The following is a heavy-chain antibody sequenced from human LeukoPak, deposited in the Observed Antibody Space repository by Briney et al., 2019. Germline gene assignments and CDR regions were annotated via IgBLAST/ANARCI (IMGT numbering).Heavy chain of an antibody. D-gene: IGHD4-23*01. CDR2: ISGSGGST. J-gene: IGHJ6*02. V-gene: IGHV3-23*01. CDR3: AKDPTTVVSYYYGMDV. CDR1: GFTFSSYA. Sequence: GGSLRLSCAASGFTFSSYAMSWVRQAPGKGLEWVSAISGSGGSTYYADSVKGRFTISRDNSKNTLYLQMNSLRAEDTAVYYCAKDPTTVVSYYYGMDVWGQGTTVTVSS.